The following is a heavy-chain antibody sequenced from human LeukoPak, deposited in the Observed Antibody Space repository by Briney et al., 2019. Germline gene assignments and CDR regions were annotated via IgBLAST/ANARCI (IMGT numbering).Heavy chain of an antibody. Sequence: SETLSLTCTVSDDSIGNYYWSWIRQSPGKGLEWIGCIYFSGSTNYNPSLKRRVTMSVVTSKNQISLRLTSVTAADTATYYCARVGGSNFYNYGMDVWGQGTTVIVSS. CDR3: ARVGGSNFYNYGMDV. CDR1: DDSIGNYY. CDR2: IYFSGST. V-gene: IGHV4-59*01. D-gene: IGHD4-11*01. J-gene: IGHJ6*02.